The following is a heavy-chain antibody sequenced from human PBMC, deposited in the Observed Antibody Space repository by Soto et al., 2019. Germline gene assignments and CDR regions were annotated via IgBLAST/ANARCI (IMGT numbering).Heavy chain of an antibody. CDR2: IIPIFGTA. CDR3: AQGFYYDSSGYYYGMDV. V-gene: IGHV1-69*13. J-gene: IGHJ6*02. CDR1: GGTFSSYA. D-gene: IGHD3-22*01. Sequence: ASVKVSCKASGGTFSSYAISWVRQAPGQGLEWMGGIIPIFGTANYAQKFQGRVTITADESTSTAYMELSSLRSEDTAVYYCAQGFYYDSSGYYYGMDVWGQGTTVTVSS.